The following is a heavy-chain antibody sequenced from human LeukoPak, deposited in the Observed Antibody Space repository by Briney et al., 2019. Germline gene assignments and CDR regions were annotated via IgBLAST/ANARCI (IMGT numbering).Heavy chain of an antibody. V-gene: IGHV3-48*03. CDR2: ISSSGSTI. D-gene: IGHD5-18*01. CDR3: ARREGDTIQLWSFDY. Sequence: GGSLRLSCAASGFTFSDYSMNWVRQATGKGLEWVSYISSSGSTIYYADSVKGRFTISRDNAKNSLYLQMNSLRAEDTAVYYCARREGDTIQLWSFDYWGQGTLVTVSS. J-gene: IGHJ4*02. CDR1: GFTFSDYS.